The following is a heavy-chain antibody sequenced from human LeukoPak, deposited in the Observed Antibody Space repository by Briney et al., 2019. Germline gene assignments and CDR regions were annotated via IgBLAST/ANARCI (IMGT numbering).Heavy chain of an antibody. CDR3: ARDDTAVAGQDY. J-gene: IGHJ4*02. CDR2: IYNGGGT. CDR1: GFTVSSNY. Sequence: PGGSLRLSCAASGFTVSSNYMSWVRQAPGKGLEWVAVIYNGGGTYYADSVKGRFAISRDNSKSTLYLQINSLRVEDTAIYYCARDDTAVAGQDYWGQGTLVTVSS. V-gene: IGHV3-66*01. D-gene: IGHD6-19*01.